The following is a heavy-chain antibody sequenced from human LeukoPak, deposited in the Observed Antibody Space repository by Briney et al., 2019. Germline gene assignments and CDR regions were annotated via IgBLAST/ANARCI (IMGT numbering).Heavy chain of an antibody. V-gene: IGHV3-21*01. Sequence: KAGGSLRLSCAASGFTFSSYSMNWVRQAPGKGLEWVSSISSSSSYIYYADSVKSRFTISRDNAKNSLYLQMNSLRAEDTAVYYCARVGPDWAFDIWGQGTMVTVSS. J-gene: IGHJ3*02. CDR3: ARVGPDWAFDI. CDR2: ISSSSSYI. CDR1: GFTFSSYS. D-gene: IGHD2-21*01.